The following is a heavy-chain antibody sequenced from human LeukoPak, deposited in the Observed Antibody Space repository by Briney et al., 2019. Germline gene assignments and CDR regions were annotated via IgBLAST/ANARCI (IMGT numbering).Heavy chain of an antibody. V-gene: IGHV4-34*01. CDR2: INHSGST. CDR3: ARSLSARPNYYYMDV. Sequence: SETLSLTCAVYGGSFSGYYWSWIRQPPGKGLEWIGEINHSGSTNYNPSLKSRVTISVDTSKNQFSLKLSSVTAADTAVYYCARSLSARPNYYYMDVWGKGTTVTVSS. J-gene: IGHJ6*03. CDR1: GGSFSGYY. D-gene: IGHD6-6*01.